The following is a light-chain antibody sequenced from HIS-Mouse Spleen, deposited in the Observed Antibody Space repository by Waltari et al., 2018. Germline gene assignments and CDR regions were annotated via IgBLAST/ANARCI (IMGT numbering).Light chain of an antibody. V-gene: IGKV1-33*01. J-gene: IGKJ2*01. CDR2: DAS. CDR3: QQYDNLPPT. CDR1: QDISNY. Sequence: DIQMTQSPSSLSASVGDRVTITCQASQDISNYLNWYQQKPGKAPKLLIYDASNLETGVPSRFSGSGSGTDFTFTISSLQPEDIATYNCQQYDNLPPTFGQGTKLEIK.